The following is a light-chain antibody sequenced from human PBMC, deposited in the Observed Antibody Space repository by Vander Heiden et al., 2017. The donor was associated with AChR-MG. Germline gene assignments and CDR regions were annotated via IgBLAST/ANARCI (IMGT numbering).Light chain of an antibody. CDR2: SSN. CDR1: SSNIGNNI. Sequence: QSVLTQPPSASGTPGQRVTISCSGSSSNIGNNIVNWYQKSPVTAPKLLIYSSNQRPAGVPDRFSGSKSGTSASLAISGLQSDDEADYYCAAWDDHLNGLVFGTGTKVTVL. CDR3: AAWDDHLNGLV. V-gene: IGLV1-44*01. J-gene: IGLJ1*01.